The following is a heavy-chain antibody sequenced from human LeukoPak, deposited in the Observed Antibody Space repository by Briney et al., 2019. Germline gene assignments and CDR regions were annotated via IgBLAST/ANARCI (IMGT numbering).Heavy chain of an antibody. J-gene: IGHJ4*02. CDR3: ARASYSYDINGWVPFDY. D-gene: IGHD3-22*01. CDR2: IYTSGST. CDR1: GNSISSGDNY. Sequence: SETLSLTCTVSGNSISSGDNYWSWIRQLAGQGLEWIGRIYTSGSTNYNPSLQSRVTISGDTSQNQFSLRLSSVTAADTAVYYCARASYSYDINGWVPFDYWGQGTLVTVSS. V-gene: IGHV4-61*02.